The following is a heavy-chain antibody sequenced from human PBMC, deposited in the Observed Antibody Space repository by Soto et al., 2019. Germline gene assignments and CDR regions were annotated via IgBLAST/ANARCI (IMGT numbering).Heavy chain of an antibody. Sequence: QVQLVESGGGVVQPGRSLRLSCAGSGFTFSTYAMHWVRQAPGKVLEWVAVISRDGTDKYYAESVKGRFTISRDNSKNTLYPQMNSLRAEDSAVYYCARDRGQWLIYFDYWGQGTLVTVSS. CDR3: ARDRGQWLIYFDY. CDR2: ISRDGTDK. D-gene: IGHD3-22*01. V-gene: IGHV3-30-3*01. CDR1: GFTFSTYA. J-gene: IGHJ4*02.